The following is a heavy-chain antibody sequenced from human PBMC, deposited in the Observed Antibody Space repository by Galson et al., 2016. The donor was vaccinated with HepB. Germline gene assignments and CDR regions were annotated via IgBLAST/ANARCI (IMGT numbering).Heavy chain of an antibody. CDR1: GGSISSDGYY. CDR3: ARDKNMYYHDRAFEY. Sequence: TLSLTCTVSGGSISSDGYYWSWIRQHPGKGLEWIGNIYYSGSTYYNPSLKSRVTISVDTSKNQFSLKLSSVTAADTAVYYCARDKNMYYHDRAFEYWGQGTLVTVSS. CDR2: IYYSGST. J-gene: IGHJ4*02. D-gene: IGHD3-22*01. V-gene: IGHV4-31*03.